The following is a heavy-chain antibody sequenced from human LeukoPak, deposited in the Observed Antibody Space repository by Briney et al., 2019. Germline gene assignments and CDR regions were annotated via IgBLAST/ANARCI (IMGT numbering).Heavy chain of an antibody. CDR2: ISSSSNYI. J-gene: IGHJ4*02. CDR1: GFTFSSYD. Sequence: GGSLRLSCAASGFTFSSYDMNWVRQAPGKGLEWVSSISSSSNYIHYADSVKGRFTISRDNAKNSLYLQMNSLRAEDTAVYFCARGTLGAWGWWGQGTLVAVSS. V-gene: IGHV3-21*01. CDR3: ARGTLGAWGW. D-gene: IGHD6-19*01.